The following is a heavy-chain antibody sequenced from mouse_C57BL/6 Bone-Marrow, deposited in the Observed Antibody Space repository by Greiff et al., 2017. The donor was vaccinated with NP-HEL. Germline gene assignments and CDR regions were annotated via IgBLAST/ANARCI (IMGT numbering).Heavy chain of an antibody. D-gene: IGHD2-5*01. J-gene: IGHJ2*01. V-gene: IGHV1-19*01. CDR1: GYTFTDYY. CDR3: AREGAYYSNYVGCYFDY. Sequence: EVQLQQSGPVLVKPGASVKMSCKASGYTFTDYYMNWVKQSHGKSLEWIGVINPYNGGTSYNQKFKGKATLTVDKSSSTAYMELNSLTSEDSAVYYCAREGAYYSNYVGCYFDYWGQGTTLTVSS. CDR2: INPYNGGT.